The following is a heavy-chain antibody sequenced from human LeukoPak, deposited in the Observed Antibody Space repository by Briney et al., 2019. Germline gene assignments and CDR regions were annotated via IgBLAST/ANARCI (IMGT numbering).Heavy chain of an antibody. D-gene: IGHD1-26*01. Sequence: PGGSLRLSCEASGFMFSSNPMAWVRQAPGKGPEWVSIMTSSGTTYYADSVKGRFTISRDNSKNTLYLQMNSLRAEDTAVYYCAKERATTTAFDYWGQGTLVTVSS. J-gene: IGHJ4*02. V-gene: IGHV3-23*01. CDR2: MTSSGTT. CDR3: AKERATTTAFDY. CDR1: GFMFSSNP.